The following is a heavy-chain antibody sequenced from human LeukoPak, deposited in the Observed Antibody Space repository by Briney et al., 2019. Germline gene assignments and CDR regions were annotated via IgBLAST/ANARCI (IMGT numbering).Heavy chain of an antibody. CDR2: INPNSGGT. V-gene: IGHV1-2*02. CDR1: GYTFTGYY. Sequence: VASVKVSCKASGYTFTGYYMHWVRQAPGQGLEWMGWINPNSGGTNYAQKFQGRVTMTRDTSISTAYMELSRLRSDDTAVYYCARATFPYYYDSNGLNAFDIWGQGTMVTVSS. CDR3: ARATFPYYYDSNGLNAFDI. D-gene: IGHD3-22*01. J-gene: IGHJ3*02.